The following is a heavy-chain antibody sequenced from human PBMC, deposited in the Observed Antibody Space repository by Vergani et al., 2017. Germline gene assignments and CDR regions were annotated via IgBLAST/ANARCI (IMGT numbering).Heavy chain of an antibody. Sequence: EVQLVRSGAEVKKPGDSLKISCKCSGYTFPIHWIGWVRQMPGKGLEWMGIIYPGDSDTRYSPSFQGQVTISADKSLSTAYLQWSSLKASDTAMYYCARPPFDDRSSGFDNWGQGTLVTVSS. D-gene: IGHD6-19*01. CDR3: ARPPFDDRSSGFDN. J-gene: IGHJ4*01. V-gene: IGHV5-51*01. CDR1: GYTFPIHW. CDR2: IYPGDSDT.